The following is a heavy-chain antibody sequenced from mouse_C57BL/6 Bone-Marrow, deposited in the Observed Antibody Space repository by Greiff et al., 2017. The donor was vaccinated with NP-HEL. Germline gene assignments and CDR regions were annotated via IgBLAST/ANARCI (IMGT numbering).Heavy chain of an antibody. V-gene: IGHV1-76*01. J-gene: IGHJ3*01. CDR3: ARSDSNYSFAY. Sequence: VQLKQSGAELVRPGASVKLSCKASGYTFTDYYINWVKQRPGQGLEWIARIYPGSGNTYYNEKFKGKATLTAEKSSSTAYMQLSSLTSEDSAVYFCARSDSNYSFAYWGQGTLVTVSA. D-gene: IGHD2-5*01. CDR2: IYPGSGNT. CDR1: GYTFTDYY.